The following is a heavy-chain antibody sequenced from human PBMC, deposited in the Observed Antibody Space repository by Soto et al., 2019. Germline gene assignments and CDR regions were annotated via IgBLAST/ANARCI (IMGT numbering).Heavy chain of an antibody. J-gene: IGHJ4*02. D-gene: IGHD3-22*01. CDR2: ISGSGGST. Sequence: PGGSLRLSCAASGFTFSGYAMSWVRQAPGKGLEWVSAISGSGGSTYYADSVKGRFTISRDNSKNTLYLQMNSLRAEDTAVHYCAKDLLSLWYYYDSSGFDYWGQG. CDR1: GFTFSGYA. V-gene: IGHV3-23*01. CDR3: AKDLLSLWYYYDSSGFDY.